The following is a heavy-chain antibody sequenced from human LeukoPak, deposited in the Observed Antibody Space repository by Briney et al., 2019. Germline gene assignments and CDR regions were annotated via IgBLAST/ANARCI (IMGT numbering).Heavy chain of an antibody. V-gene: IGHV4-34*01. CDR1: GGSFSGYY. Sequence: SETLSLTCAVYGGSFSGYYWSWIRQPPGKGLEWIGEINHSGSTNYNPSLKSRVTISVDTSKNQFSLRLSSVTAADTAVYYCAIHIVVVPAAKKKNWFDPWGQGTLVTVSS. CDR3: AIHIVVVPAAKKKNWFDP. J-gene: IGHJ5*02. D-gene: IGHD2-2*01. CDR2: INHSGST.